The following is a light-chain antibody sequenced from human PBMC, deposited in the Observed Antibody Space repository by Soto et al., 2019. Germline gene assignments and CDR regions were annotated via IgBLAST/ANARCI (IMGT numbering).Light chain of an antibody. CDR3: QQINTYPH. V-gene: IGKV1-9*01. CDR2: DAS. Sequence: DIQLTQSPSFLSASVGDRVTITCRASQDISTFLAWYHQKSGKAPNLLIYDASTLQSGVPSRFSGSGSGTEFTLTISSLQPEDFATYFCQQINTYPHFGQGTRLEIK. J-gene: IGKJ5*01. CDR1: QDISTF.